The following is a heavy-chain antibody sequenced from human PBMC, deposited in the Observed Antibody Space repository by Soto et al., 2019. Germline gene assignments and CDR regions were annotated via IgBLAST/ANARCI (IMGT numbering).Heavy chain of an antibody. Sequence: PGGSLRLSCAASGFTFSDYGLSWVRQAPGKGLEWVSSISGSRGSTTYYAGSVKGRFTISRDNSKNTLYLQMNSLRVEDTAVYYCAQDRGCSGSTCYQAYWGPGTLVTSPQ. CDR3: AQDRGCSGSTCYQAY. CDR2: ISGSRGSTT. V-gene: IGHV3-23*01. J-gene: IGHJ4*02. D-gene: IGHD2-2*01. CDR1: GFTFSDYG.